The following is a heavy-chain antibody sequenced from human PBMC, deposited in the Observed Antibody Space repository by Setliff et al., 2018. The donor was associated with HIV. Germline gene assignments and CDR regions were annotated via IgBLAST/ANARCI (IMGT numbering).Heavy chain of an antibody. J-gene: IGHJ4*02. D-gene: IGHD1-1*01. CDR3: ARQLSNSFDY. Sequence: GASVKVSCKSSGYTFTDYFIHWVRQAPGQGLEWMGWISPDNGTTRISQRFRGSATMTRDRSINTAYMELSGLTSDDTAVYYCARQLSNSFDYWGQGALVTVSS. CDR1: GYTFTDYF. CDR2: ISPDNGTT. V-gene: IGHV1-2*02.